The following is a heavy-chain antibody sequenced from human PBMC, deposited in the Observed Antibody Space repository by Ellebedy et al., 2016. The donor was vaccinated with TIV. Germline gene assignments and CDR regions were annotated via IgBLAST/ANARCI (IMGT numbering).Heavy chain of an antibody. Sequence: SETLSLXXAVYGGSFSGYYWSWIRQPPGKGLEWIGEINHSGSTSYNPSLKSRVTISVDTFKNQFSLKLSSVTAADTAVYYCARMVLLWFGESKFDYWGQGTLVTVSS. D-gene: IGHD3-10*01. CDR3: ARMVLLWFGESKFDY. J-gene: IGHJ4*02. V-gene: IGHV4-34*01. CDR1: GGSFSGYY. CDR2: INHSGST.